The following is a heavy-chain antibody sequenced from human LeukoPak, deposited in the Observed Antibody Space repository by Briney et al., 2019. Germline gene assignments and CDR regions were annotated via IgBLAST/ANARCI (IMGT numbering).Heavy chain of an antibody. CDR1: GFTFSNTW. J-gene: IGHJ4*02. CDR3: ATLTVRGVINI. D-gene: IGHD3-10*01. CDR2: IQSKTDGGTT. Sequence: GGSLRLSCAASGFTFSNTWMNWVRQAPGKGLEWVGRIQSKTDGGTTEYAAPVKGRFTISRDDSRTTLYLQMNSLKTEDTAVYYCATLTVRGVINIWGQGTLVTVSS. V-gene: IGHV3-15*01.